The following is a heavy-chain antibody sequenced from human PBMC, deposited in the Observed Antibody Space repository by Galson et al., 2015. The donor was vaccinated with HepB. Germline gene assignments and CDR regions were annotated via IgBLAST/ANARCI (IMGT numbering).Heavy chain of an antibody. Sequence: SLRLSCAASGFYLSSYWMTWVRQAPGKGLEWVANIKQDGSEKNYVDSVKGRFTISRDNAKNSLHLQMNSLRAEDSAVYYCAREKVGGDDHSHFTYWGQGTLVTVSS. V-gene: IGHV3-7*05. CDR1: GFYLSSYW. J-gene: IGHJ4*02. CDR3: AREKVGGDDHSHFTY. CDR2: IKQDGSEK. D-gene: IGHD4-11*01.